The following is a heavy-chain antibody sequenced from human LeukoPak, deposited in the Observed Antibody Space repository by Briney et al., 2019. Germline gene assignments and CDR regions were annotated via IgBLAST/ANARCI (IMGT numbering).Heavy chain of an antibody. CDR1: GFTFSSYW. V-gene: IGHV3-74*01. CDR2: IYSDAT. CDR3: ARESYDNSGYYYGGGFDY. J-gene: IGHJ4*02. D-gene: IGHD3-22*01. Sequence: GGSLRLSCAASGFTFSSYWIHWVRQAPGKGLVWVSRIYSDATYYADSVKGRFTISRDNAKNTLYLQMNSLRAEDTAVYYCARESYDNSGYYYGGGFDYWGQGTLVTVSS.